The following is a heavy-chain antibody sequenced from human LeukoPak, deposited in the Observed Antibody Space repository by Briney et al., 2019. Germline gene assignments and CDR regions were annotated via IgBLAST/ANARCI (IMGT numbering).Heavy chain of an antibody. V-gene: IGHV3-74*01. CDR3: ASGYCSGGSCYRNNYFDY. D-gene: IGHD2-15*01. CDR1: GFTFSSYW. CDR2: INSDGSST. Sequence: GGSLRLPCAASGFTFSSYWMHWVRQAPGKGLVWVSRINSDGSSTSYADSVKGRFTISRDNAKNTLYLQMNSLRAEDTAVYYCASGYCSGGSCYRNNYFDYWGQGTLVTVSS. J-gene: IGHJ4*02.